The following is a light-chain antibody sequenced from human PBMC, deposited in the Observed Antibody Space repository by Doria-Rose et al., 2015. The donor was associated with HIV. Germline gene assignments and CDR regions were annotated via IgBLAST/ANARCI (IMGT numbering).Light chain of an antibody. CDR2: DAS. Sequence: TQSPGTLSLSPGERATLSCRASQRAKSSYLAWYQQKPGQAPRLLIYDASTRATGIPDRFSGSGSGTDFTLTISRLEPEDVAVYYCQQYGTSRGTSGQGTRLEIK. J-gene: IGKJ5*01. CDR1: QRAKSSY. V-gene: IGKV3-20*01. CDR3: QQYGTSRGT.